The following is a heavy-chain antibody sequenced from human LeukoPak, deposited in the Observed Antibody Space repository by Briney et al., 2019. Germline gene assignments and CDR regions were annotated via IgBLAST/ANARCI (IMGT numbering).Heavy chain of an antibody. CDR2: INPNSGGT. J-gene: IGHJ4*02. CDR3: ASFWSPYYDSSN. V-gene: IGHV1-2*06. CDR1: GYTFTGYY. D-gene: IGHD3-22*01. Sequence: ASVQVSCKASGYTFTGYYMHWVRQAPGQGLEWMGRINPNSGGTNYAQKFQGRATMTRDTSISTAYMELSRLRSDDTAVYYCASFWSPYYDSSNWGQGTLVTVSS.